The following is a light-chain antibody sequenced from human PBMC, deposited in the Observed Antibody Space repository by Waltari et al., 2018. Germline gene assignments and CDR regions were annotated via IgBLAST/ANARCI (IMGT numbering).Light chain of an antibody. CDR3: QQFKSFLIT. CDR1: QGINSP. V-gene: IGKV1-13*02. Sequence: AIQLTQSPSSLSASVGDRVAITCRASQGINSPLAWYQQKPGKAPKLLISDASSLESGVPSRFSGSGYGTDFTLTISSLQPDDFATYYCQQFKSFLITFGQGTRLEIK. CDR2: DAS. J-gene: IGKJ5*01.